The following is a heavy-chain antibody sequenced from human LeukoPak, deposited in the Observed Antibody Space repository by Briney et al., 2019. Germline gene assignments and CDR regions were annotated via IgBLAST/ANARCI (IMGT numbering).Heavy chain of an antibody. Sequence: GGSLRLSCAASGFTFSSYGMHWVRQAPGKGLEWVAVISYDGSNKYYADSVKGRFTISRDNSKNTMYLQMHRLRAEDTAVYYCAKGSEKDYYYYGMDVWGKGTTVTVSS. CDR2: ISYDGSNK. V-gene: IGHV3-30*18. CDR1: GFTFSSYG. CDR3: AKGSEKDYYYYGMDV. J-gene: IGHJ6*04.